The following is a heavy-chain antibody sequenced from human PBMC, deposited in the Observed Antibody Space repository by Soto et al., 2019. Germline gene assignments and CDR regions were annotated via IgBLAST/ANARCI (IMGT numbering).Heavy chain of an antibody. CDR1: GGSISSGGYY. D-gene: IGHD3-3*01. V-gene: IGHV4-31*03. CDR3: ARDSHDFWSGTSYYYGRDV. Sequence: QVQLQESGPGLVKPSQTLSLTCTVSGGSISSGGYYWRWIRQHPGKGLEWIGYIYYSGSTYYNPSLKMRVTISVDTSKNQFPLKLSSVTAADTAVYYCARDSHDFWSGTSYYYGRDVWGQGTTVAVSS. CDR2: IYYSGST. J-gene: IGHJ6*02.